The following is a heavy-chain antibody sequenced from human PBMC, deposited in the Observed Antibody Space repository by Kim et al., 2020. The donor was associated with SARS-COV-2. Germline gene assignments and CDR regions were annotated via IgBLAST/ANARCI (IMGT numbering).Heavy chain of an antibody. J-gene: IGHJ4*02. V-gene: IGHV4-59*01. Sequence: SETLSLTCTVSGASISGYYWSWIRQPPGKGLEWIGYLFYTGGTNYNPSLKSRVTISVDTSKNQFSLKLNSAIAADTAVYYCAKGEGRTGSDYWGPGTLVTVSS. D-gene: IGHD3-9*01. CDR3: AKGEGRTGSDY. CDR2: LFYTGGT. CDR1: GASISGYY.